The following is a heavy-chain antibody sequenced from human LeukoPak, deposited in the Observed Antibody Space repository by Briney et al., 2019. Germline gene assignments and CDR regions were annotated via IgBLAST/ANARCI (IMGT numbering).Heavy chain of an antibody. D-gene: IGHD3-3*01. Sequence: SETLSLTCTVSGGSISSSSYYWGWIRQPPGKGLEWIGSIYYSGSTHYNPSLKSRVTISVDTSKNQFSLKLSSVTAADTAVYYCARLPKTYDFWSGYYAYWGQGTWSPSPQ. J-gene: IGHJ4*02. CDR1: GGSISSSSYY. V-gene: IGHV4-39*01. CDR3: ARLPKTYDFWSGYYAY. CDR2: IYYSGST.